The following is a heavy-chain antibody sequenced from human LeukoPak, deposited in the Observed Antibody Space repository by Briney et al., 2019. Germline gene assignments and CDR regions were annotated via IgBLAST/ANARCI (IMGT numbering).Heavy chain of an antibody. D-gene: IGHD6-19*01. J-gene: IGHJ4*02. Sequence: PGGSLRLSCAASGFTFSSYSMNWVRQAPGKGLEWVSSISSSSSYIYYADSVKGRFTISRDNAKNSLYLQMNSLRAEDTAVYYCARADDSSGWYGDFDYWGQGTLVTVSS. V-gene: IGHV3-21*01. CDR1: GFTFSSYS. CDR2: ISSSSSYI. CDR3: ARADDSSGWYGDFDY.